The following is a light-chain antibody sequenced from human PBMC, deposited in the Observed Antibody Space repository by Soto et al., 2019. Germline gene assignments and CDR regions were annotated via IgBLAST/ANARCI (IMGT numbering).Light chain of an antibody. J-gene: IGLJ1*01. Sequence: QSVPTQPAAVSGSPGQWITIFFTRTSSEVGNYNYVSWYQQHPGKAPKLMIYEVSNRPSGVSNGFSGSKSGNTASLTISGLQAEDETDYYCFSYTSSGTYVFGTGTKVTVL. CDR3: FSYTSSGTYV. V-gene: IGLV2-14*01. CDR1: SSEVGNYNY. CDR2: EVS.